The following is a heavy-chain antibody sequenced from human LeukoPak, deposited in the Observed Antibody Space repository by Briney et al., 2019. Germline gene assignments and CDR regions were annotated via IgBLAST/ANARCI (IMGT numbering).Heavy chain of an antibody. CDR3: AKQRDCSGGSCYPGY. V-gene: IGHV3-23*01. CDR2: ISGSGGST. Sequence: PGGSLRLSCAVSGFTFSSYAMSWVRQAPGKGLEWVSAISGSGGSTYYADSVKGRFTISRDNSKNTLYLQMNSLRTEDTAVYFCAKQRDCSGGSCYPGYWGQGTLVTVSS. J-gene: IGHJ4*02. CDR1: GFTFSSYA. D-gene: IGHD2-15*01.